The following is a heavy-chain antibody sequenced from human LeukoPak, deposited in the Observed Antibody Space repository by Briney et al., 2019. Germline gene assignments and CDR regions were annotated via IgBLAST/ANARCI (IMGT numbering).Heavy chain of an antibody. CDR2: IYYSGST. J-gene: IGHJ4*02. CDR3: ARVNYGSGRTVDY. D-gene: IGHD3-10*01. CDR1: GGSISSYY. Sequence: SETLSLTCTVSGGSISSYYWSWIRQPPGKGLEWIGYIYYSGSTNCNPSLKSRVTISVDTSKNQFSLKLSSVTAADTAVYYCARVNYGSGRTVDYWGQGTLVTVSS. V-gene: IGHV4-59*08.